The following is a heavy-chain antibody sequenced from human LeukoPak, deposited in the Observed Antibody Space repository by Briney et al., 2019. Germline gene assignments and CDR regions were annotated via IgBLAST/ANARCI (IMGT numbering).Heavy chain of an antibody. CDR2: ISGSGGST. J-gene: IGHJ3*02. CDR3: AKFGLAGSGRYHDAFDI. V-gene: IGHV3-23*01. Sequence: GGSVRLSCAASGFTFSSYGMTWVRQAPGKGLEWVSAISGSGGSTYYADSVKGRSTISRDNSKNTLYLQMNSLRAEDTAVYYCAKFGLAGSGRYHDAFDIWGQGTMVTVSS. CDR1: GFTFSSYG. D-gene: IGHD3-10*01.